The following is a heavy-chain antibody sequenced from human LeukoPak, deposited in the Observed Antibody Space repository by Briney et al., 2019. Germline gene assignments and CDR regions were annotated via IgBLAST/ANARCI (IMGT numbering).Heavy chain of an antibody. J-gene: IGHJ4*02. D-gene: IGHD4-23*01. CDR1: GYTFTVYY. Sequence: ASVKDSCKASGYTFTVYYMRWVRQAPGQGLEGMGWINPNSGGTNYAQKCQGRVTMTRDTSISTAYMELSRLRSDDTAVYYCARHDYGGNLCYWGQGTLVTVSS. CDR2: INPNSGGT. CDR3: ARHDYGGNLCY. V-gene: IGHV1-2*02.